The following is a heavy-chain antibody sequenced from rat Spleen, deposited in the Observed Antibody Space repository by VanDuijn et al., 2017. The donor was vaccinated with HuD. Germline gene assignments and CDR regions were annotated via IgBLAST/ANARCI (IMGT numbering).Heavy chain of an antibody. CDR1: GFPFSNFG. V-gene: IGHV5-29*01. CDR2: ISYDGSTT. Sequence: EVQLVESGGGLVQPGRSLKLSCAASGFPFSNFGMAWVRQAPTKGLEWVAIISYDGSTTYYRDSVKGRFTISRDNAESTLYLQMDSLRSEDTATYYCARQAGYNYSAHYFDFWGQGVMVTVSS. J-gene: IGHJ2*01. CDR3: ARQAGYNYSAHYFDF. D-gene: IGHD1-9*01.